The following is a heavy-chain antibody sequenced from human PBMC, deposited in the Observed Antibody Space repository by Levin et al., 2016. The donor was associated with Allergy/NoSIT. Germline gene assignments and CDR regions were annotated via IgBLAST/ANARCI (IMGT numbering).Heavy chain of an antibody. J-gene: IGHJ4*02. CDR3: TRSDLFDY. Sequence: WIRQPPGKGLVWVSRIKYDGSSTTYADSVKGRFTISRDNAKNTLYLQMSSLRVEDTAVYYCTRSDLFDYWGQGTLVTVSS. D-gene: IGHD3-9*01. CDR2: IKYDGSST. V-gene: IGHV3-74*01.